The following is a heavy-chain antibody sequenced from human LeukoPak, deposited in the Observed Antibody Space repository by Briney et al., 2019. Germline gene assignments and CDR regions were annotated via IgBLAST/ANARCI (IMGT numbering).Heavy chain of an antibody. CDR3: LATTYSDYVGFDF. D-gene: IGHD4-17*01. Sequence: ASVKVSCKASGYTFTDYYVHWVRQAPGQGLEWMGWIKPNTGDTNYAQNFQGRVAMTRDTSISTAYMELSRLRSDDTAVFYCLATTYSDYVGFDFWGQGTLVTVS. CDR1: GYTFTDYY. J-gene: IGHJ4*02. V-gene: IGHV1-2*02. CDR2: IKPNTGDT.